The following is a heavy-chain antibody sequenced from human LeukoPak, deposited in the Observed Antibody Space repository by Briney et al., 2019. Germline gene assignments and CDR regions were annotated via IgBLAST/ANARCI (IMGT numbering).Heavy chain of an antibody. Sequence: ASVKVSCKASGYTFTSYGISWVRPAPGQGLEWMGWISAYNGNTNYAQKLQGRVTMTTDTSTSTAYMELRSLRSDDTAVYYCARGGGQLELLYYFDYWGQGTLVTVSS. CDR3: ARGGGQLELLYYFDY. V-gene: IGHV1-18*01. CDR1: GYTFTSYG. J-gene: IGHJ4*02. CDR2: ISAYNGNT. D-gene: IGHD1-7*01.